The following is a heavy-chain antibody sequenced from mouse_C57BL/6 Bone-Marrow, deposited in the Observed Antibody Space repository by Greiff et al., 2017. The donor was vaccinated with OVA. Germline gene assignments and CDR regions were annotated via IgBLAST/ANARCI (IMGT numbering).Heavy chain of an antibody. J-gene: IGHJ2*01. CDR2: IDPETGGT. Sequence: VQLQQSGAELVRPGASVTLSCKASGYTFTDYEMHWVKQTPVHGLEWIGAIDPETGGTAYNQKFKGKAILTADKSSSTAYMELRSLTSEDSAVYYCTRCRLYLHLDYWGQGTTLTVSS. V-gene: IGHV1-15*01. CDR3: TRCRLYLHLDY. D-gene: IGHD2-12*01. CDR1: GYTFTDYE.